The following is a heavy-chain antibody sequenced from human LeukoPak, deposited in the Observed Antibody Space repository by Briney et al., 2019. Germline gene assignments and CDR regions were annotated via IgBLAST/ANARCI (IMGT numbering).Heavy chain of an antibody. V-gene: IGHV4-4*07. Sequence: PSETLSLTCTVSNGSVGSNFWTYMRQPAGQGLEWIGRTHTSGTTNYNPSLKSRVTMSVDTSKNQFSLEPSSVTAADTAVYYCAREETTRSLRAFDCWGQGTLVTVSS. J-gene: IGHJ4*02. D-gene: IGHD5-12*01. CDR3: AREETTRSLRAFDC. CDR1: NGSVGSNF. CDR2: THTSGTT.